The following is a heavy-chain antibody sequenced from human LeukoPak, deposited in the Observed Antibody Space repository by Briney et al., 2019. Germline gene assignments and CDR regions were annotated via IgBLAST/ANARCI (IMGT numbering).Heavy chain of an antibody. J-gene: IGHJ6*03. Sequence: PGGSLRLSCAASGFTFSSYAMSWVRQAPGKGLEWVSAISGSGGSTYYADSVKGRFTISRDNSKNTLYLQMNSLRAEDTAVYYCAGTEGYDYVWGSYRYYYYMDVWGKGTAVTVSS. CDR1: GFTFSSYA. CDR3: AGTEGYDYVWGSYRYYYYMDV. CDR2: ISGSGGST. D-gene: IGHD3-16*02. V-gene: IGHV3-23*01.